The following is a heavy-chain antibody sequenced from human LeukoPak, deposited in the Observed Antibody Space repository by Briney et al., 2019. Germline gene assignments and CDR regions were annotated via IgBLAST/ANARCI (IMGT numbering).Heavy chain of an antibody. J-gene: IGHJ5*02. Sequence: SETLSLTCTVSGGSISSYYWSWIRQPPGKGLEWIGYIYSSGSTNYNPSLKSRVTISVDTSKNQFSLKLSSGTAADTAMYYCAGHSSSSLNSWFDPWGQGTLVTVSS. V-gene: IGHV4-59*08. CDR1: GGSISSYY. CDR2: IYSSGST. CDR3: AGHSSSSLNSWFDP. D-gene: IGHD6-6*01.